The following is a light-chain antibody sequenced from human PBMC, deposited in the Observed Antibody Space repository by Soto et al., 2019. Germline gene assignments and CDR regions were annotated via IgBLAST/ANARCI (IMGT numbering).Light chain of an antibody. CDR2: GAS. CDR3: QQYNNWPHT. CDR1: QSVSSN. J-gene: IGKJ2*01. Sequence: EIVMTQSPATLSVSPGERATLSCRASQSVSSNLAWYQQKPGQAPRLLIYGASTRATGIPARFSGSESGTEFTLTISSLQSEDFAVYYCQQYNNWPHTFGQGTKLEIK. V-gene: IGKV3-15*01.